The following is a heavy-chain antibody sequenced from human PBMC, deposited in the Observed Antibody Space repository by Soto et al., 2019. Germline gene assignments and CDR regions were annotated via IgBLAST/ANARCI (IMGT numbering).Heavy chain of an antibody. J-gene: IGHJ4*02. Sequence: GGSLRLACPASGFTFSNYVMTWVRQAPGKGLGWVSSISGSGSSSYYAESVKGRFIISRDNSKNTLYLQMNSLRADDTAIYYCAKGSFSQTSGPYYFDFWGQGPLVTVSS. V-gene: IGHV3-23*01. CDR3: AKGSFSQTSGPYYFDF. D-gene: IGHD6-19*01. CDR1: GFTFSNYV. CDR2: ISGSGSSS.